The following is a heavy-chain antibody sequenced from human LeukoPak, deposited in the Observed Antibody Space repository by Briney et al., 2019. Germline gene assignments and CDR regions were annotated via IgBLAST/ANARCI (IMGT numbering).Heavy chain of an antibody. CDR3: AKPAYSYGYYFDY. D-gene: IGHD5-18*01. V-gene: IGHV3-23*01. CDR2: ISAGSDNT. J-gene: IGHJ4*02. CDR1: GFTFSSSP. Sequence: GGSLRLSCAASGFTFSSSPMSWVRQTPGKGPEWVSTISAGSDNTFYADSVKGRFTISRDNSKNTLYLQMNSLRAEDTAVYYCAKPAYSYGYYFDYWGQGTLVTVSS.